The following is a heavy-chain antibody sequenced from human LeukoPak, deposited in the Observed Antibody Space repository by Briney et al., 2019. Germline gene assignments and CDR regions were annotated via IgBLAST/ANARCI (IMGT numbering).Heavy chain of an antibody. Sequence: ASVKVSCKASGYSFTDYYIYWMRWAPGQGLEWMGWLNPNSGGTNYAQNFQGRVTMTRDTSISTPYMELSRLRSDDTAVYYCAKGDYYGSQKLYTHWGQGTLVTVSS. CDR1: GYSFTDYY. CDR2: LNPNSGGT. CDR3: AKGDYYGSQKLYTH. J-gene: IGHJ4*02. D-gene: IGHD3-10*01. V-gene: IGHV1-2*02.